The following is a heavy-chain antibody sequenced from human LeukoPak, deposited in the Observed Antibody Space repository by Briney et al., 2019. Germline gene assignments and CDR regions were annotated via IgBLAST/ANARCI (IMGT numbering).Heavy chain of an antibody. CDR2: INHSGST. V-gene: IGHV4-34*01. D-gene: IGHD3-10*01. J-gene: IGHJ4*02. CDR1: GGSFSGYY. CDR3: AAHMVRGPDPN. Sequence: PSETLSLTCAVYGGSFSGYYWSWIRQPPGKGLEWIGEINHSGSTNYNPSLKSRVTISVDTSKNQFSLKLSSVTAADTAVYYCAAHMVRGPDPNWGQGTLVTVSS.